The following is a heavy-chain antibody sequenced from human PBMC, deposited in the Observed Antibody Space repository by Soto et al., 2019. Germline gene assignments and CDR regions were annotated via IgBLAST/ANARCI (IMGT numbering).Heavy chain of an antibody. V-gene: IGHV3-23*05. J-gene: IGHJ5*02. D-gene: IGHD6-13*01. CDR2: IDNSGGTT. CDR1: GFTFSIYA. CDR3: AAPRAAVPHTRYFDP. Sequence: GGSLRLSCAASGFTFSIYAMSWVRQAPGKGLEWVSTIDNSGGTTYYADSVKGRFTISRDMSKNTLYLQMNSLRAEDTAVYYCAAPRAAVPHTRYFDPWGQGTPVTVSS.